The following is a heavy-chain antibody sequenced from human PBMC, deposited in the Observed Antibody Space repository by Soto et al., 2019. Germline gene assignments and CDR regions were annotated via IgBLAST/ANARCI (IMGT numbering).Heavy chain of an antibody. Sequence: TLSITCSVSGGTFNSGDYFWSCIRQPPGKGLVWIGYIFYTESTYYRPSLNRGASISMDTSSNLFSVRLSSLTAADTAVYFCARVKATLYRHYYFDYWGQGTPVTVS. D-gene: IGHD5-12*01. CDR1: GGTFNSGDYF. CDR3: ARVKATLYRHYYFDY. V-gene: IGHV4-30-4*01. J-gene: IGHJ4*02. CDR2: IFYTEST.